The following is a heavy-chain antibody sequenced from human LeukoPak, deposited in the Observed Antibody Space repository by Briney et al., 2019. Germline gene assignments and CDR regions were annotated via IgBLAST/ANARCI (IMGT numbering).Heavy chain of an antibody. D-gene: IGHD7-27*01. Sequence: AGGSLRLSCAASGFTVSSNYMSWVRQAPGKGLEWVSVIYSGGGTYYADSVKGRFTISRDNSKNTLYLQMNSLRAEDTAVYYCARDTHLGNFDYWGQGALVTVSS. V-gene: IGHV3-53*01. J-gene: IGHJ4*02. CDR3: ARDTHLGNFDY. CDR2: IYSGGGT. CDR1: GFTVSSNY.